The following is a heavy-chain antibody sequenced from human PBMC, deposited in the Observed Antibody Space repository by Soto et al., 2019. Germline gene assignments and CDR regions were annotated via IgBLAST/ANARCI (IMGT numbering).Heavy chain of an antibody. D-gene: IGHD3-22*01. CDR2: VVGSGEST. CDR1: GFTFSTYT. V-gene: IGHV3-23*01. J-gene: IGHJ6*02. Sequence: GGSLRLSCAASGFTFSTYTMTWVRQAPGKGLERVSSVVGSGESTYYADSVKGRFTISRDNSKNTLYVQMNSLRAEDTAIYYCARVGMYYYDSSGERSYGMDVWGQGTTVTVSS. CDR3: ARVGMYYYDSSGERSYGMDV.